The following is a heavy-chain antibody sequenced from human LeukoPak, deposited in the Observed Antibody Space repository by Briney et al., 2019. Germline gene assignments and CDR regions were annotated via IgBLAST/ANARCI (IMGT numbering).Heavy chain of an antibody. CDR1: GGSISSYY. CDR3: ARGARAGYNLEPFDY. D-gene: IGHD5-24*01. J-gene: IGHJ4*02. V-gene: IGHV4-59*08. Sequence: SETLTLTCTVSGGSISSYYWSWIRQPPGKGLEWIGYIYYSGSTKYNPSLKSRVTISVDTSKNQYSLKLRSVTAADTAVYYCARGARAGYNLEPFDYWGQGTLVTVSS. CDR2: IYYSGST.